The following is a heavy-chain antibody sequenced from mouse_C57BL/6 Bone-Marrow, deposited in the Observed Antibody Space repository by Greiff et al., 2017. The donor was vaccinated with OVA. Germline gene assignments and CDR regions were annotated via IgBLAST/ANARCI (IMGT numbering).Heavy chain of an antibody. CDR1: GFTFSDYG. Sequence: EVHLVESGGGLVKPGGSLKLSCAASGFTFSDYGMHWVRQAPEKGLEWVAYISSGSSTIYYADTVKGRFTISRDNANNTLFLQMTSLRSEDTAVYYCARRDYRYFDVWGTGTTVTVSS. CDR3: ARRDYRYFDV. J-gene: IGHJ1*03. V-gene: IGHV5-17*01. CDR2: ISSGSSTI.